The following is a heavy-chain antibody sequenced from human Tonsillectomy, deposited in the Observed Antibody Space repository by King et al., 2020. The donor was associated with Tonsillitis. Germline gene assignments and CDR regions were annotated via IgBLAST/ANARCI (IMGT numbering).Heavy chain of an antibody. CDR2: IDPSDSYT. Sequence: QLVQSGAELKKSGESLRISCKGSGYSFTSYWISWVRQMPGKGLEWMGKIDPSDSYTNYSPSFQGHVTFSADKSISTAYLQWSIPKASATAMYYFARHSMAVAGPAFDYWGQGTLVTVSS. CDR3: ARHSMAVAGPAFDY. D-gene: IGHD6-19*01. V-gene: IGHV5-10-1*01. CDR1: GYSFTSYW. J-gene: IGHJ4*02.